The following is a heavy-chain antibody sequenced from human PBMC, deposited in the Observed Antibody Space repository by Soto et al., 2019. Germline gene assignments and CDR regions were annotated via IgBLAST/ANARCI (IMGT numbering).Heavy chain of an antibody. D-gene: IGHD3-16*01. CDR3: ARDVVLRELSYYYYYGMDV. CDR2: IKQDGSEK. Sequence: GLSLRLSCSASGFTFSSYTMSWVRHDPGQGLEWVANIKQDGSEKYYVDSVKGRFTISRDNAKNSLYLQMNSLRAEDTAVYYCARDVVLRELSYYYYYGMDVWGQGTTVTVSS. CDR1: GFTFSSYT. J-gene: IGHJ6*02. V-gene: IGHV3-7*01.